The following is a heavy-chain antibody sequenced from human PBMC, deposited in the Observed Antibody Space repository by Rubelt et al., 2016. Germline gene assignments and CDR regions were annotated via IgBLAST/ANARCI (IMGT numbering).Heavy chain of an antibody. CDR1: GYTFTGYY. V-gene: IGHV1-2*02. Sequence: QVQVVQSGAEVTKPGASVKVSCKASGYTFTGYYIHWVRQAPGQGLEWMGWINPNTGGTIYAQKFQGRVTMTSDTSMNTAYMALDRLKCDDTAVYYCARGVSGWYSPFDSWGQGTLVTVSS. J-gene: IGHJ4*02. CDR2: INPNTGGT. CDR3: ARGVSGWYSPFDS. D-gene: IGHD6-19*01.